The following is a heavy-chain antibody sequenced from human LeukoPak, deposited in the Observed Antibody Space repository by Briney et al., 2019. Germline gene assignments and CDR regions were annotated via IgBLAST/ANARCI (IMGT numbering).Heavy chain of an antibody. CDR2: IYYSGST. V-gene: IGHV4-59*01. CDR1: GGSISSYY. J-gene: IGHJ6*03. Sequence: PSETLSLTCTVSGGSISSYYWSWIRQPPGKGLEWIGYIYYSGSTNYNPSLKRRVTISVDTSKNQFSLKLSSVTAADTAVYYCARDSGGYLRYYYYYMDVWGKGTTVTVSS. CDR3: ARDSGGYLRYYYYYMDV. D-gene: IGHD1-26*01.